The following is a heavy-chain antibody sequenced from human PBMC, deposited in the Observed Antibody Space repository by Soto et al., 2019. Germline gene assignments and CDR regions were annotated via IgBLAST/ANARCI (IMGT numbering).Heavy chain of an antibody. D-gene: IGHD1-1*01. J-gene: IGHJ4*02. CDR2: IYYSGST. CDR1: Y. CDR3: ARRYGYCFDY. Sequence: YWTWIRQPPGKGLEWIGYIYYSGSTNYNPSLKSRVTISVDTSKNQFSLKLSSVTDADSAVYYCARRYGYCFDYWGQGTLVTVSS. V-gene: IGHV4-59*08.